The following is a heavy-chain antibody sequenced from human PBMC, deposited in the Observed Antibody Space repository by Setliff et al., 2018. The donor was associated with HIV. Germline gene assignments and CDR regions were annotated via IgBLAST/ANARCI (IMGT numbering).Heavy chain of an antibody. CDR2: ISAYRGET. D-gene: IGHD3-10*01. Sequence: ASVKVSCKTSGFAFTNYGFTWVRHAPGQVLEWMGWISAYRGETFCTLKFRDRVTLTTDTSTNTAHMELRSLTYGDTAVYFCARGWDYGVRKPEDWGQGTLVTVSS. V-gene: IGHV1-18*01. J-gene: IGHJ4*02. CDR3: ARGWDYGVRKPED. CDR1: GFAFTNYG.